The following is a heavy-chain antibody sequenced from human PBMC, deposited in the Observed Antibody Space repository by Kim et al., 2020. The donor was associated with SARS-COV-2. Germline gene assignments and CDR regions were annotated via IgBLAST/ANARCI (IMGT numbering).Heavy chain of an antibody. CDR1: GASISNYY. CDR3: AREKEDSGTYRIFDY. CDR2: ISASGTT. J-gene: IGHJ4*02. V-gene: IGHV4-4*07. Sequence: SETLSLTCTVSGASISNYYWNWIRQPAGRGLEWVGRISASGTTNYSPSLKGRVTMSVDTSKSQFSLKLTSATAADTAVYHCAREKEDSGTYRIFDYWGQGSLVTVSS. D-gene: IGHD1-26*01.